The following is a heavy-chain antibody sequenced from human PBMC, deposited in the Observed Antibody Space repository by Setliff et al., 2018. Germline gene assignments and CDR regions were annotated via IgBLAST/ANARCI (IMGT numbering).Heavy chain of an antibody. Sequence: ASVKVSCKASGGTFSSYGISWVRQAPGQGLEWLGSISPYSGNTNYPQWLQDRVTMTIDTSATTVYMELQRLRSDDTAVYYCVRSSAPQVVLAADFDFWGQGTPVTVSS. D-gene: IGHD6-19*01. CDR3: VRSSAPQVVLAADFDF. CDR1: GGTFSSYG. J-gene: IGHJ4*02. CDR2: ISPYSGNT. V-gene: IGHV1-18*01.